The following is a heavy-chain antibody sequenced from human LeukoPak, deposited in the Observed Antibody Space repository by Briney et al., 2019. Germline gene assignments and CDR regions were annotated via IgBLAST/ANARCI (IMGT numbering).Heavy chain of an antibody. V-gene: IGHV4-30-4*01. CDR2: IYYSGST. D-gene: IGHD3-22*01. J-gene: IGHJ2*01. CDR3: ARDVRDTSGSCLTSWCFDL. Sequence: SETLSLTCTVSAGSISSDDYYWSWIRQPPGKGLEWIGYIYYSGSTYYNPSLKSRVTISVDTSKNQFSLRLNSVTAADTAVYYCARDVRDTSGSCLTSWCFDLWGRGTLVTVSS. CDR1: AGSISSDDYY.